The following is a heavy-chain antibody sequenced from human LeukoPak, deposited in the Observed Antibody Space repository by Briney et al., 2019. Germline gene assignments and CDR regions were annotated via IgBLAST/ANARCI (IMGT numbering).Heavy chain of an antibody. CDR1: GXSITTTGSY. D-gene: IGHD1-26*01. CDR3: AGHKLWGHFDF. CDR2: TFFRGST. Sequence: SETLSLTCTVSGXSITTTGSYWAWIRQTPGNGLEWVGSTFFRGSTFYSPSLKSRVTISLDTSKNQFSLVLSPVTAADTAVFFCAGHKLWGHFDFRGQGTLVTVSS. J-gene: IGHJ4*02. V-gene: IGHV4-39*01.